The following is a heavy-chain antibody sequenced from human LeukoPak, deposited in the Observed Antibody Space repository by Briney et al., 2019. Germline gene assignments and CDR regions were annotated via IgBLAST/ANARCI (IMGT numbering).Heavy chain of an antibody. CDR3: AKDWHLGYCSGGSCYDPGY. CDR1: GFTFSSYE. J-gene: IGHJ4*02. D-gene: IGHD2-15*01. Sequence: GGSLRLSCAASGFTFSSYEMDWVRQAPGKGLEWVSAISGSGGSTYYADSVKGRFTISRDNSKNTLYLQMNSLRAEDTAVYYCAKDWHLGYCSGGSCYDPGYWGQGTLVTVSS. CDR2: ISGSGGST. V-gene: IGHV3-23*01.